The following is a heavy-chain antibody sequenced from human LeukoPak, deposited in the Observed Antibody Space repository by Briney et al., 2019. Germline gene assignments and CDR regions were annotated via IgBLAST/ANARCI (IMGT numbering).Heavy chain of an antibody. Sequence: PGGSLRLSCAASGFTFSSYAMHWVRQAPGKGLEWVAVISYDGSNKYYADSVKGRFTISRDNSKNTLYLQMNSLRAEDTAVYYCARDIGPRRGAPGRIPDYWGQGTLVTVSS. CDR1: GFTFSSYA. J-gene: IGHJ4*02. CDR3: ARDIGPRRGAPGRIPDY. CDR2: ISYDGSNK. V-gene: IGHV3-30*04. D-gene: IGHD1-26*01.